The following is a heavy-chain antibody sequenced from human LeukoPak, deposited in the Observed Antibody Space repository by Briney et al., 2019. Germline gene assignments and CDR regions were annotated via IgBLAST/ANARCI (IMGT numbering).Heavy chain of an antibody. J-gene: IGHJ1*01. V-gene: IGHV4-39*07. D-gene: IGHD6-19*01. CDR1: GGSISSGDYY. CDR3: ASFTSGWPEYFHH. Sequence: PSETLSLTCTVSGGSISSGDYYWSWIRQPPGKGLEWIGEIYHSGSTNYNPSLTSRVTISLDKSKNQVSLKLSSVTAADTAVYYCASFTSGWPEYFHHWGQGTLVTVSS. CDR2: IYHSGST.